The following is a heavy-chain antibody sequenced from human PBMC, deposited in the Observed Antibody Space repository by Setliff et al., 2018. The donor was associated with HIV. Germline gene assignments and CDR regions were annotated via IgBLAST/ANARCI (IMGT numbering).Heavy chain of an antibody. V-gene: IGHV4-59*01. CDR1: GGSISSYY. Sequence: SETLSLTCTVSGGSISSYYWSWIRQSPGKGLEWLGYIYYSGSTNYNPSLKSRVTISVDTSKNQFTLTMNSVTAADTAVYYCARGPAGSLVFLSYWGQGTLVTVSS. J-gene: IGHJ4*02. CDR3: ARGPAGSLVFLSY. CDR2: IYYSGST. D-gene: IGHD3-10*01.